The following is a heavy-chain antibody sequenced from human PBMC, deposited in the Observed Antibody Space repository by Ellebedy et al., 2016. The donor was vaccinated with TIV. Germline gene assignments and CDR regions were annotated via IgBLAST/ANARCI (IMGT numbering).Heavy chain of an antibody. CDR3: ARVGYCSSTSCSFKYYGMDV. Sequence: GGSLRLSXAASGFTFSSYGMHWVRQAPGKGLEWVAVIWYDGSNKYYADSVKGRFTISRDNSKNTLYLQMNSLRAEDTAVYYCARVGYCSSTSCSFKYYGMDVWGQGTTVTVSS. V-gene: IGHV3-33*01. J-gene: IGHJ6*02. D-gene: IGHD2-2*01. CDR2: IWYDGSNK. CDR1: GFTFSSYG.